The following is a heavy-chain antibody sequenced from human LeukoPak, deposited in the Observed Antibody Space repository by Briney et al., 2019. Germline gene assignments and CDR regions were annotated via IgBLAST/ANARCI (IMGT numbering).Heavy chain of an antibody. D-gene: IGHD5-18*01. CDR2: IYYSGST. CDR3: ARGYSFGDTYYFDY. Sequence: SETLSLTCTVSGGSISSSGFYWGWIRQPPGKGLEWIGNIYYSGSTYYNPSLKSRVTRPVDTSKNQVSLKLSSVTAADTAVYYCARGYSFGDTYYFDYWGQGTLVTVSS. J-gene: IGHJ4*02. V-gene: IGHV4-39*01. CDR1: GGSISSSGFY.